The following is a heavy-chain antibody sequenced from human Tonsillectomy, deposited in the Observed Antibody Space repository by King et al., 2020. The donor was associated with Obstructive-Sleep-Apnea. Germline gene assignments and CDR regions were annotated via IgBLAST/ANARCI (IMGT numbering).Heavy chain of an antibody. Sequence: QLQESGPGLVKPSETLSLTCTVSGGSISSSSYYWGWIRQPPGKGLEWIGSIYYSGSTYYNPSLKSRVTISVDTSKNQFSLKLTSVTAPDTAVYYCARDPDSYFDYWGQGTLVTVSS. J-gene: IGHJ4*02. CDR2: IYYSGST. CDR1: GGSISSSSYY. V-gene: IGHV4-39*07. CDR3: ARDPDSYFDY. D-gene: IGHD1-14*01.